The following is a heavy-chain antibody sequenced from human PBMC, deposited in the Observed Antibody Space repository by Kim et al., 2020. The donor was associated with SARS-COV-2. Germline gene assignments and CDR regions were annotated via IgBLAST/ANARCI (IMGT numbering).Heavy chain of an antibody. CDR1: GYSFTSYW. Sequence: GESLKISCKGSGYSFTSYWIAWVRQMPGKGLEWMGIIYPRGSDTRYSPSFQGQVTISADRSISTAYLQWSSLKASDTAMYYCAGTGNGWTRELSGMDVWGQGTTVTVSS. CDR2: IYPRGSDT. D-gene: IGHD6-19*01. V-gene: IGHV5-51*01. CDR3: AGTGNGWTRELSGMDV. J-gene: IGHJ6*02.